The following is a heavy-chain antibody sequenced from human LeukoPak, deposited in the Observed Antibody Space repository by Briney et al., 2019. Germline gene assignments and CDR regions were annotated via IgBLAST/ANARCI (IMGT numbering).Heavy chain of an antibody. CDR3: ARAGYYGSGSYPRASDY. D-gene: IGHD3-10*01. CDR2: INHSGST. CDR1: GGSFSGYY. V-gene: IGHV4-34*01. Sequence: SETLSLTCAVHGGSFSGYYWSWIRQPPGKGLEWIGEINHSGSTNYNPSLKSRVTISVDTSKNQFSLKLSSVTAADTAVYYCARAGYYGSGSYPRASDYWGQGTLVTVSS. J-gene: IGHJ4*02.